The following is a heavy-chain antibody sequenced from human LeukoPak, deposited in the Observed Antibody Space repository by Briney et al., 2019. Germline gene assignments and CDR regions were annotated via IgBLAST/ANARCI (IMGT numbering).Heavy chain of an antibody. J-gene: IGHJ4*02. V-gene: IGHV3-66*01. CDR3: ARDRHYYDSSGLLKGFYFDS. CDR2: IYSGGST. D-gene: IGHD3-22*01. Sequence: GGSLRLSCAASGFIVSDNYMNWVRQAPGKGLEWVSVIYSGGSTNYADPVKGRFTISRDNSKNTLYLQMNSLGAEDTAVYYCARDRHYYDSSGLLKGFYFDSWGQGTLVTVSA. CDR1: GFIVSDNY.